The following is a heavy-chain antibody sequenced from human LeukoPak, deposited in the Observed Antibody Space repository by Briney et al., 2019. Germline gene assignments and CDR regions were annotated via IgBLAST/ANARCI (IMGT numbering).Heavy chain of an antibody. Sequence: SETLSLTCTVSGGSISSSSYYWGWIRQPPGKGLEWIGSIYYSGSTYYNPSLKSRVTISVDTSKNQFSLKLSSVPAADTAVYYCARLYYDSHYWGQGTLVTVSS. CDR3: ARLYYDSHY. J-gene: IGHJ4*02. CDR1: GGSISSSSYY. CDR2: IYYSGST. V-gene: IGHV4-39*01. D-gene: IGHD3-22*01.